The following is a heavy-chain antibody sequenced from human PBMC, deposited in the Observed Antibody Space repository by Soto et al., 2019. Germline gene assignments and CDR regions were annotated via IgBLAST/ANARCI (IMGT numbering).Heavy chain of an antibody. J-gene: IGHJ4*02. CDR1: GFTFRNYW. CDR2: IKQDGSEK. D-gene: IGHD3-10*01. CDR3: ARHRFFGY. V-gene: IGHV3-7*03. Sequence: EVQLVESGGGLVQPGGSLRLSCAASGFTFRNYWMSWVRQAPGKGLEWVANIKQDGSEKYYVDSVKGRFTISRDNAKNSLYLQMNSLRAEDTAVYYCARHRFFGYWGQGTRSPSPQ.